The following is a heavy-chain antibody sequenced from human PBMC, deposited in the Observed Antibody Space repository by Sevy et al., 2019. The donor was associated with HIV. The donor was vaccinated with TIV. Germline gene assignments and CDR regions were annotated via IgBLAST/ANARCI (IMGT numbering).Heavy chain of an antibody. Sequence: GESLKISFKGSGYNFTRYRIGWVRQMPGKGLEWMGIIYPGDSNTRYSPSFQGQVTISADKSISTAYLQWSSLKASDTAMYYCAIDRGITMFQGAFDYWGQGTLVTVSS. CDR3: AIDRGITMFQGAFDY. J-gene: IGHJ4*02. CDR1: GYNFTRYR. CDR2: IYPGDSNT. V-gene: IGHV5-51*01. D-gene: IGHD3-10*01.